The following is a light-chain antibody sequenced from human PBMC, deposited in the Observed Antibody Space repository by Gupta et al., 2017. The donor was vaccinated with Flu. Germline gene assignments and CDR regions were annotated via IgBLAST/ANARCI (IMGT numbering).Light chain of an antibody. CDR3: QQAYSVPLT. Sequence: DIQLTQSPSSVSASVGDRVTVTCRASQVIYSQLGWYQQNPGTAPKLLIYPASTLQSGVPSSFSGSGSETDFTLTITSLQPEDAATDYCQQAYSVPLTFGGGSKVEIK. CDR1: QVIYSQ. J-gene: IGKJ4*01. V-gene: IGKV1-12*01. CDR2: PAS.